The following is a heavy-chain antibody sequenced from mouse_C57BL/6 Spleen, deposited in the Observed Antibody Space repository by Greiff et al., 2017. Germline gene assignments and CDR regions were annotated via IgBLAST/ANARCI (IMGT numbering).Heavy chain of an antibody. CDR3: ARDGAEYEYAVCVAY. V-gene: IGHV1-55*01. D-gene: IGHD2-4*01. J-gene: IGHJ3*01. Sequence: VQLQQPGAELVKPGASVKMSCKASGYTFTSYWITWVKQRPGQGLEWIGDIYPGSGSTNYNEKFKSKATLTVDTSSSTAYMQLSSLTSEDSAVYYCARDGAEYEYAVCVAYWGQGTLVTVSA. CDR2: IYPGSGST. CDR1: GYTFTSYW.